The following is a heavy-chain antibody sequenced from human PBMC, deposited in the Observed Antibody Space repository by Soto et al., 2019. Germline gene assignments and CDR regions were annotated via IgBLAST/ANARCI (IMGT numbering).Heavy chain of an antibody. D-gene: IGHD2-15*01. CDR1: GYSFTSHW. CDR3: ARGCSGGSCYSEHYYYGMDV. V-gene: IGHV5-51*01. CDR2: IYPSDSDI. J-gene: IGHJ6*02. Sequence: GESLKISCKTSGYSFTSHWIAWVRQMPGKGLEWMGIIYPSDSDIRYRPSFQGQVTISVDKSISTAYLQWSSLKASDTAVYYCARGCSGGSCYSEHYYYGMDVWGQGTTVTVSS.